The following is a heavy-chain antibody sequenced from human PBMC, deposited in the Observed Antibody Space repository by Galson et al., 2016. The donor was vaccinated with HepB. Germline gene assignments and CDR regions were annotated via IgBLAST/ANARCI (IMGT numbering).Heavy chain of an antibody. J-gene: IGHJ6*02. D-gene: IGHD1-1*01. V-gene: IGHV3-9*01. CDR1: GFPFDEYA. CDR2: ISWNSGTI. Sequence: SLRLSCAASGFPFDEYALHWVRQAPGKGLEWVSGISWNSGTIVYADSVKGRFTISRDNAKSSLYLQMSSLTSEDTALYFCTRTAGGYYYGLDVWGPGTTVTVSS. CDR3: TRTAGGYYYGLDV.